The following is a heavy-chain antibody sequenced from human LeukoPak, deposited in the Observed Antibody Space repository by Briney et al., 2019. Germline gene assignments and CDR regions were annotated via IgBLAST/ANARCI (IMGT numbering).Heavy chain of an antibody. D-gene: IGHD3-22*01. Sequence: GGSLRLSCAASGFTVSSNYVSWVRQAPGKGLEWVSVIYSGGSTYYADSVKGRFTISRDNSKNTLYLQMNSLRAEDTAVYYCARDREYYYDSSGYAGYWGQGTLVTVSS. V-gene: IGHV3-53*01. J-gene: IGHJ4*02. CDR2: IYSGGST. CDR3: ARDREYYYDSSGYAGY. CDR1: GFTVSSNY.